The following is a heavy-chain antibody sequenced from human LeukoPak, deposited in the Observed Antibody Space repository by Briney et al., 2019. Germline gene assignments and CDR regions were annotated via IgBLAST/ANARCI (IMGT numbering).Heavy chain of an antibody. CDR3: ARSNNDGDYLGVGFDY. J-gene: IGHJ4*02. CDR1: GYTFSSYA. D-gene: IGHD4-17*01. V-gene: IGHV7-4-1*02. CDR2: INTNTGNP. Sequence: GASVKVSCKASGYTFSSYAMNWVRQAPGQGLEWMGWINTNTGNPTYAQGFTGRFVFSLDTSVSTTYLQISSLQAEDTAIYYCARSNNDGDYLGVGFDYWGQETLVTVSS.